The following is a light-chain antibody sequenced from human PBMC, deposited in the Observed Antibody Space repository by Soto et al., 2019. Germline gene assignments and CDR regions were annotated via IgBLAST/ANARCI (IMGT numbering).Light chain of an antibody. CDR3: SSYTSSSTFWV. V-gene: IGLV2-14*01. J-gene: IGLJ3*02. Sequence: QSVLTQPASVSGSPGQSITISCTGTSSDVGGYNYVSWYQQHPGKAPKLMIYDVSNRPSGVSNRFSGSKSGNTASLTISGLQAGDEADYYCSSYTSSSTFWVFGGGTKVTVL. CDR2: DVS. CDR1: SSDVGGYNY.